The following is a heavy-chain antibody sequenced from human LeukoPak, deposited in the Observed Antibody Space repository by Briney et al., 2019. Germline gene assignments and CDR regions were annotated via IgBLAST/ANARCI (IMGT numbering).Heavy chain of an antibody. CDR2: ISGSGGST. Sequence: GGSLRLSCAASGVTFSSDAMSWVRQAPGKGLEWISAISGSGGSTYYADSVQGRFTISRDNSKNTLYLQMNSLRAEDTAVYYCAKSIGGNFGETPNWFDPWGQGTLVTVSS. J-gene: IGHJ5*02. CDR3: AKSIGGNFGETPNWFDP. V-gene: IGHV3-23*01. D-gene: IGHD3-10*01. CDR1: GVTFSSDA.